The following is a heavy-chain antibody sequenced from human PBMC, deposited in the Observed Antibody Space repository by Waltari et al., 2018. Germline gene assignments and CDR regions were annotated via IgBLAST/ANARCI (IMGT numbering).Heavy chain of an antibody. CDR2: INHSGSS. CDR1: GGSFSGYY. D-gene: IGHD1-7*01. Sequence: QVQLQQWGAGLLKPSETLSLTCAVYGGSFSGYYWSWIRQPPGKGLDWIGEINHSGSSNYNPSLKSRVTISLDTSKNQFSLKLSSVTAADTAVYYCARGNNWNYGSFDYWGQGTLVTVSS. J-gene: IGHJ4*02. V-gene: IGHV4-34*01. CDR3: ARGNNWNYGSFDY.